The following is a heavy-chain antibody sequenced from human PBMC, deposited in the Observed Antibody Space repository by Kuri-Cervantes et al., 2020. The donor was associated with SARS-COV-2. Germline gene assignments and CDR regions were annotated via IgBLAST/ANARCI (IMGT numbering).Heavy chain of an antibody. D-gene: IGHD6-25*01. J-gene: IGHJ6*03. CDR3: ARGNAAYYYYYYMDV. Sequence: GESLKISCAASGFTFSSYDMHWVRQATGKGLEWVSAIGTAGDTYYPGSVKGRFTISRENAKNSLYLQMNSLRAGDTAVYYYARGNAAYYYYYYMDVWGKGTTVTVYS. V-gene: IGHV3-13*01. CDR2: IGTAGDT. CDR1: GFTFSSYD.